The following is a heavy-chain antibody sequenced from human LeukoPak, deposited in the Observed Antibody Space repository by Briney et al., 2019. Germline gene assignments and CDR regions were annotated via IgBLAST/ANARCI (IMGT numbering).Heavy chain of an antibody. Sequence: SETLSLTCTVSGGSISSYYWSWIRQPAGKGLEWIGRIYTSGSTNYNPSLKSRVTMSVDTSKNQFSLKLSSVTAADTAVYYCARVDSSSWYWYFDYWAQGTLVTVSS. J-gene: IGHJ4*02. CDR3: ARVDSSSWYWYFDY. CDR2: IYTSGST. V-gene: IGHV4-4*07. CDR1: GGSISSYY. D-gene: IGHD6-13*01.